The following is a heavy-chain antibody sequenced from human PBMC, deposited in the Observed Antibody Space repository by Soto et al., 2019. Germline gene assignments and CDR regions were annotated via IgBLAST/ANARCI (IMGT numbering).Heavy chain of an antibody. Sequence: ASVKVSCKVSGYTLTELSMHWVRQAPGKGLEWMGGFDPEDGEIIYAQKFQGRVTMTEDTSTDTAYXXXXXXXXXXTAVYYCATYPLSTIFGVVIFFDYWGQGTLVTVSS. J-gene: IGHJ4*02. CDR1: GYTLTELS. D-gene: IGHD3-3*01. V-gene: IGHV1-24*01. CDR3: ATYPLSTIFGVVIFFDY. CDR2: FDPEDGEI.